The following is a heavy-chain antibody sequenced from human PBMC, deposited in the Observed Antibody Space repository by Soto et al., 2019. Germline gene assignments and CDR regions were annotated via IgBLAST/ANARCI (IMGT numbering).Heavy chain of an antibody. CDR3: ASAEWELPGQDAFDI. CDR1: GFTFTSSA. Sequence: ASVKVSCKASGFTFTSSAVQWVRQARGQRLEWIGWIVVGSGNTNYAQKFQERVTITRDMSTSTAYMELSSLRSEDTAVYYCASAEWELPGQDAFDIWGQGTMVTVSS. D-gene: IGHD1-26*01. J-gene: IGHJ3*02. CDR2: IVVGSGNT. V-gene: IGHV1-58*01.